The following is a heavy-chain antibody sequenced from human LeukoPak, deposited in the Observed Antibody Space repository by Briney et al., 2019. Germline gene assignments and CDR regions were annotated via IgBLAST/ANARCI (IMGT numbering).Heavy chain of an antibody. Sequence: PGGSLRLSCAASGFTFSSYGMHWVRQAPGKGLEWVAVIWYDGSNKYYADSVKGRFTISRDNSKNTLYLQMNSLRAEDTAVYYCARGVELLPGLGYYYYYYGMDVWGQGTTVTVSS. CDR2: IWYDGSNK. J-gene: IGHJ6*02. V-gene: IGHV3-33*01. D-gene: IGHD1-26*01. CDR3: ARGVELLPGLGYYYYYYGMDV. CDR1: GFTFSSYG.